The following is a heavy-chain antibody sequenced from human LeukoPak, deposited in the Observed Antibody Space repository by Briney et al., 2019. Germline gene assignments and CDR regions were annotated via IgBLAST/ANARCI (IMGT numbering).Heavy chain of an antibody. V-gene: IGHV3-66*02. CDR2: IYSSGHA. CDR1: GFTVSSSY. D-gene: IGHD1-7*01. Sequence: GGSLRLSCAASGFTVSSSYMTWVRQAPGKGLEWVLIIYSSGHAYYADSVKGRFTISRDNSKNTLYLQMLSLRVEDTAVYHCARVSGELLSSYYFYMDVWGKGTTVTVSS. CDR3: ARVSGELLSSYYFYMDV. J-gene: IGHJ6*03.